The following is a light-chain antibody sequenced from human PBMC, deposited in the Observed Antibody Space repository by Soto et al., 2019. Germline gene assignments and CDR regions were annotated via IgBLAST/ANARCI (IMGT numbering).Light chain of an antibody. J-gene: IGKJ1*01. CDR2: GAS. Sequence: DIQMTQSPPSLSASVGDSVTITCRASQNINSQLNWYQQKPGRAPLLLIYGASTLQSGVPSRFSGRGSGTDFSLIISSLQHEDFASYFCQQTYIIPRTFGQGTKVDIK. CDR3: QQTYIIPRT. CDR1: QNINSQ. V-gene: IGKV1-39*01.